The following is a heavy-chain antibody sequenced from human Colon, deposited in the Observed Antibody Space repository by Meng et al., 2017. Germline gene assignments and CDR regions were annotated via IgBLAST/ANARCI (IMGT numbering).Heavy chain of an antibody. CDR2: IDHRGSA. D-gene: IGHD4-23*01. CDR3: ARHGGYYQDF. CDR1: GASVSVNSY. Sequence: QVQLQEPGPGLGKPSETLSLACSVSGASVSVNSYWSWVRQPPGRGLEWIGQIDHRGSAYYRPSLNSRVTMSLDKSRNQFSLRLTSVTAADTAVYYCARHGGYYQDFWGQGTLVTVSS. J-gene: IGHJ4*02. V-gene: IGHV4-4*02.